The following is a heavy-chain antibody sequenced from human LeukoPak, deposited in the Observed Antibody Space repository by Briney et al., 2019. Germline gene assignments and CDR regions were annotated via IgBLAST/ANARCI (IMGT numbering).Heavy chain of an antibody. J-gene: IGHJ6*02. V-gene: IGHV4-31*03. D-gene: IGHD2-2*02. CDR3: ARRAIRYCSSTSCYTGYYYYGMDV. Sequence: PSETLSLTCTVSGGSISSGGYYWSWIRQHPGKGLEWIGYIYYSGSTYYNPSLKSRVTISVDTSKNQFSLKLSSVTAADTAVYYCARRAIRYCSSTSCYTGYYYYGMDVWGQGTTVTVSS. CDR2: IYYSGST. CDR1: GGSISSGGYY.